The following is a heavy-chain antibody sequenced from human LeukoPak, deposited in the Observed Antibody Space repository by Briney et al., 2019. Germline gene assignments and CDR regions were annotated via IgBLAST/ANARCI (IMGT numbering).Heavy chain of an antibody. D-gene: IGHD3-3*01. Sequence: GGSLRLSCITSGFNFRGYNMAWVRQAPGKGLEWLATTTRDGSGKEYVDSVRGRFTISRDNAKNSIYLQMNTLSAEDTAVYFCVTEFWYRFDYWGQGTLVTVSS. CDR1: GFNFRGYN. V-gene: IGHV3-7*01. J-gene: IGHJ4*02. CDR2: TTRDGSGK. CDR3: VTEFWYRFDY.